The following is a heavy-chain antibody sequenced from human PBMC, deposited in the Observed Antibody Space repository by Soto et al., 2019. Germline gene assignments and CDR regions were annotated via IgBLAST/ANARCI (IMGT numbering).Heavy chain of an antibody. D-gene: IGHD2-15*01. CDR1: GGSIRSGDYY. J-gene: IGHJ4*02. CDR3: ARVADCSGGSGYFSVDY. V-gene: IGHV4-30-4*01. CDR2: IYYSGST. Sequence: QVQLQESGPGLLKPSQTLSLTCTVSGGSIRSGDYYWSWIRQPPGKGLEWIGYIYYSGSTYYNPSLKSRVTLSVDTSKNPFSLKMSSVTAADTAVYYCARVADCSGGSGYFSVDYWGQGTLVTVSS.